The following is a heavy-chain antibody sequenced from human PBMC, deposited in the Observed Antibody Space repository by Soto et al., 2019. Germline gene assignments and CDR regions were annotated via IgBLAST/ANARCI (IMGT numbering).Heavy chain of an antibody. CDR1: GFTFSSYE. CDR2: ISSSGSTI. J-gene: IGHJ5*02. V-gene: IGHV3-48*03. D-gene: IGHD2-2*02. CDR3: ARLGLYCSSTSCYSRDNWFDP. Sequence: QAGGSLRLSCAASGFTFSSYEMNWVRQAPGKGLEWVSYISSSGSTIYYADSVKGRFTISRDNAKNSLYLQMNSLRAEDTAVYYCARLGLYCSSTSCYSRDNWFDPWGQGTLVTVSS.